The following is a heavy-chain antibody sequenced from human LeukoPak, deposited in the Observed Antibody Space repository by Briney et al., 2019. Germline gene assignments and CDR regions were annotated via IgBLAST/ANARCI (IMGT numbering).Heavy chain of an antibody. CDR2: IYYSGNT. CDR3: ARRYGSGTEWFDP. Sequence: PSETLSLTCTVSGASISSGSYYWSWIRQHPGKGLEWIGYIYYSGNTYYNPSLESRVTISVDTSKNQFSLKLSSVTAVDTAVYYCARRYGSGTEWFDPWGQGTLVTVSS. D-gene: IGHD3-10*01. J-gene: IGHJ5*02. V-gene: IGHV4-31*03. CDR1: GASISSGSYY.